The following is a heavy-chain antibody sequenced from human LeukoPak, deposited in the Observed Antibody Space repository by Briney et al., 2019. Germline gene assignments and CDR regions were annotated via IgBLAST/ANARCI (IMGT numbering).Heavy chain of an antibody. CDR2: IYTSGST. Sequence: SETLSLTCTVSGGSISSGSYYWSWIRQPAGKGLEWIGRIYTSGSTNYNPSLKSRVTISVDTSKNQFSLKLSSVTAADTAVYYCARHLRSRYQRPAHRALDYWGQGTLVTVSS. CDR3: ARHLRSRYQRPAHRALDY. CDR1: GGSISSGSYY. J-gene: IGHJ4*02. V-gene: IGHV4-61*02. D-gene: IGHD2-2*01.